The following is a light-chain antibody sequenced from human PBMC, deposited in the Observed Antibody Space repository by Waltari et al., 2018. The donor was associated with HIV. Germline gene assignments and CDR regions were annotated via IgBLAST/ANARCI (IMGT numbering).Light chain of an antibody. Sequence: QSALTQPASVSGSPGQSITISCTGTSSDVGSYNLVSWYQQHPGKAPKRMIYEVSKRPSGVSNSFSGSKSGNTASLTISGLQAEDEADYYCCSYAGSSTNVVFGGGTKLTVL. CDR3: CSYAGSSTNVV. V-gene: IGLV2-23*02. J-gene: IGLJ2*01. CDR2: EVS. CDR1: SSDVGSYNL.